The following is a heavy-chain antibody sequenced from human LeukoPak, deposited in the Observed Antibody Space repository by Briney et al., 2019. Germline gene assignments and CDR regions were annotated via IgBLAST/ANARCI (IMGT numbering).Heavy chain of an antibody. CDR1: GFTFSGSA. D-gene: IGHD2-2*01. J-gene: IGHJ6*02. Sequence: PGGSLKLSCAASGFTFSGSAMHWVRQASGKGLKWVGRIRSKANIYATAYAASVKGRFTISRDDSKNTAYLQMNSLKTEDTAVYYCTGGFYCSSTSCYENYGMDVWGQGTTVTVSS. CDR2: IRSKANIYAT. V-gene: IGHV3-73*01. CDR3: TGGFYCSSTSCYENYGMDV.